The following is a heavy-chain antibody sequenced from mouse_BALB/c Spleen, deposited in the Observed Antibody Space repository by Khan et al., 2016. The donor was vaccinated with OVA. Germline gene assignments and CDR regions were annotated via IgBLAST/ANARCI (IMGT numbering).Heavy chain of an antibody. Sequence: EVKLLESGPGLVKPSQSLSLTCTVTGYSITSGYGWNWIRQFPGNKLEWMGYISYSGSTNYNPSLQSRISITRDTSKNQFFLQLNSVTTEDTATYYCARTARKKYWGQGTTLTVSS. CDR1: GYSITSGYG. CDR3: ARTARKKY. V-gene: IGHV3-2*02. CDR2: ISYSGST. D-gene: IGHD1-2*01. J-gene: IGHJ2*01.